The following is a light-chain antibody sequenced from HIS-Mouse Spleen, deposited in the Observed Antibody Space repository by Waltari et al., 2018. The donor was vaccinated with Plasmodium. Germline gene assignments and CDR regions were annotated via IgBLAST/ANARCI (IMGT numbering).Light chain of an antibody. CDR1: QSVSSN. CDR3: QQYNNWWT. Sequence: EIVMTQSPATLSVSPGERATLSCRASQSVSSNLAWYQQKPGQAPRLLIYGASTSATCIPARVSGSGSGTEFTLTISSLQSEDFAVYYCQQYNNWWTFGQGTKVEIK. CDR2: GAS. J-gene: IGKJ1*01. V-gene: IGKV3-15*01.